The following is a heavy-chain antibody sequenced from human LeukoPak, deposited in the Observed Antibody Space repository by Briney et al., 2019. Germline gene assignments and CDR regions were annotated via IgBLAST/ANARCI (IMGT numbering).Heavy chain of an antibody. Sequence: GGSLRLSCAASGFTFSSYGMHWVRQAPGKGLEWVAVIWYDGSNKYYADSVKGRFTFSRDNSKNTLYLQMNSLRAEDTAVYYCARDNVLQLSFDYWGQGTLVTVSS. V-gene: IGHV3-33*01. D-gene: IGHD5-18*01. CDR1: GFTFSSYG. CDR3: ARDNVLQLSFDY. J-gene: IGHJ4*02. CDR2: IWYDGSNK.